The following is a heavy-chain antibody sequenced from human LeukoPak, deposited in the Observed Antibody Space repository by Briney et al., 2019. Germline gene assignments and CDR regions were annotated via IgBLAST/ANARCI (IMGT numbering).Heavy chain of an antibody. J-gene: IGHJ4*02. CDR3: ARATYGEQLLFES. Sequence: PGGSLRLSCAASGFTLSAHWMSWVRQAPGKGLKWVANIQEDGNAKNYVASVEGRFTISRDNAKNSLYLQMNSLRAEDTAMYYCARATYGEQLLFESWGQGTLVTVSS. CDR2: IQEDGNAK. CDR1: GFTLSAHW. V-gene: IGHV3-7*01. D-gene: IGHD6-6*01.